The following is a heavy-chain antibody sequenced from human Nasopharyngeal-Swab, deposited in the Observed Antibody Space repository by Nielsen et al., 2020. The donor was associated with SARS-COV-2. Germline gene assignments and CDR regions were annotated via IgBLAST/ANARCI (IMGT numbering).Heavy chain of an antibody. CDR1: GFTFSSYA. CDR2: IYSGGSST. V-gene: IGHV3-23*03. D-gene: IGHD4-17*01. J-gene: IGHJ4*02. Sequence: GESLKISCAASGFTFSSYAMSWVRQAPGKGLEWVSVIYSGGSSTYYADSVKGRFTISRDNSKNTLYLQMNSLRAEDTAVYYCAKNGDYDDYGRYFDYWGQGTLVTVSS. CDR3: AKNGDYDDYGRYFDY.